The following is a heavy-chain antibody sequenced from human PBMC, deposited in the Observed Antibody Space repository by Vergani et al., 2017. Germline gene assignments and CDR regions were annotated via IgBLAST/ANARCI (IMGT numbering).Heavy chain of an antibody. D-gene: IGHD4-23*01. CDR3: ARRSFQTPSNWAHGFDP. CDR1: GGSISSGGYY. J-gene: IGHJ5*02. CDR2: IYYSGST. V-gene: IGHV4-31*03. Sequence: QVQLQESGPGLVKPSQTLSLTCTVSGGSISSGGYYWSWIRQHPGKGLEWIGYIYYSGSTYYNPSLKSRVTISVDTSKNQFSLKLSSVTAADTAVYYCARRSFQTPSNWAHGFDPWGQGTLVTVSS.